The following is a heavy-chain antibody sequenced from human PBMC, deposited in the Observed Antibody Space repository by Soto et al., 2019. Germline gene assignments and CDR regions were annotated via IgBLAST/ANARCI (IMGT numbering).Heavy chain of an antibody. J-gene: IGHJ4*02. CDR1: GFTVSSNY. Sequence: EVQLVESGGDLVQPGGSLRLSCAASGFTVSSNYMSWVRQAPGKGLEWVSVIYSGGSTYYAESVKGRFTISRDNSKNTVYLQMNSLRAEDTAVYYCATTLCGSATYYSSYPPLYWLQGTLVTVSS. CDR3: ATTLCGSATYYSSYPPLY. V-gene: IGHV3-66*01. D-gene: IGHD3-10*01. CDR2: IYSGGST.